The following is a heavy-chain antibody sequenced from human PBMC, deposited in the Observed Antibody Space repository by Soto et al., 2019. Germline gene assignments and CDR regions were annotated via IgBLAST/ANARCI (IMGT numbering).Heavy chain of an antibody. J-gene: IGHJ6*03. CDR3: ARVSEMGTVTEGFYYYMDV. V-gene: IGHV1-69*02. Sequence: QVQLVQSGAEVKKPGSSVKVSCKASGGTFSNYTISWVRQAPGQGLEWMGRIIPSLNIANYAQKCQGRVTITADKSTTTAYMELSSLRSEDTAVYYCARVSEMGTVTEGFYYYMDVWGKGTTVTVSS. CDR2: IIPSLNIA. D-gene: IGHD4-17*01. CDR1: GGTFSNYT.